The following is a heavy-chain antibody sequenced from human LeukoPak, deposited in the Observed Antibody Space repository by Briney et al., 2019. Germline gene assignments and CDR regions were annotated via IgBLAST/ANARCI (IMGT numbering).Heavy chain of an antibody. V-gene: IGHV1-8*01. J-gene: IGHJ6*03. Sequence: GASVKVSCKASGYTFTSYDINWVRQATGQGLEWMGWMNPNSGNTGYAQKFQGRVTMTRNTSISTAYMELSSLRSEDMAVYYCARGYCSSTSCYYYYYMDVWGKGTTVTVSS. CDR2: MNPNSGNT. D-gene: IGHD2-2*01. CDR1: GYTFTSYD. CDR3: ARGYCSSTSCYYYYYMDV.